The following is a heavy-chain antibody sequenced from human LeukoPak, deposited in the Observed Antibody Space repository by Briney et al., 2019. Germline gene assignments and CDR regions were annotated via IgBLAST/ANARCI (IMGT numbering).Heavy chain of an antibody. CDR3: ARADLEYSGYAFDY. V-gene: IGHV4-59*01. D-gene: IGHD5-12*01. Sequence: PSETLSLTCTVSGGSISSYYWSWIRQPPGKGLEWIGYIYYSGSTYYNPSLKSRVTISVHTSKNQFSLKLSSVTAADTAVYYCARADLEYSGYAFDYWGQGTLVTVSS. CDR2: IYYSGST. J-gene: IGHJ4*02. CDR1: GGSISSYY.